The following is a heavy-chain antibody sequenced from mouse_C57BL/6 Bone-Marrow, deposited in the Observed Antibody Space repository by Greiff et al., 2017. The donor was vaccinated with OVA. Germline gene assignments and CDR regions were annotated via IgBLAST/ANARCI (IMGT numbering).Heavy chain of an antibody. V-gene: IGHV14-4*01. CDR2: IDPENGDT. Sequence: VQLQQSGAELVRPGASVKLSCTASGFNIKDDYMHWVQQRPEQGLEWIGWIDPENGDTEYASKFQGKATITADTSSNKAYLQLSSLTSEDTAVYYCTTIYVDYWGQGTTLTVSS. CDR3: TTIYVDY. J-gene: IGHJ2*01. CDR1: GFNIKDDY.